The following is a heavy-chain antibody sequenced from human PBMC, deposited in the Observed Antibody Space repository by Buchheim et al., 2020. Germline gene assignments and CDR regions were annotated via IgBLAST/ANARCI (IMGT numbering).Heavy chain of an antibody. D-gene: IGHD3-22*01. Sequence: QVQLVESGGGVVQPGRSLRLSCAASGFTFSSYAMHWVRQAPGKGLEWVAVISYDGSNKYYADSVKGRFTISRDNSKNTPYLQMNSLRAEDTAVYYCARDRYYYDSSGTGGMDVWGQGTT. CDR1: GFTFSSYA. CDR2: ISYDGSNK. J-gene: IGHJ6*02. CDR3: ARDRYYYDSSGTGGMDV. V-gene: IGHV3-30-3*01.